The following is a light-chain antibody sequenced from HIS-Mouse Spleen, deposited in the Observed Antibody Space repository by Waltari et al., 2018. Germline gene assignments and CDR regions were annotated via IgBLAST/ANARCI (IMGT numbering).Light chain of an antibody. V-gene: IGLV3-19*01. J-gene: IGLJ2*01. CDR3: NSRDSSGNHVV. Sequence: SSELTQDPAVSVALGQTVRITCQGDSLRSYYASWYQQKPGQAPVLVIYGKNHPPSGLPDRFSGSSSGNTASWTITGAQAEDEADYYCNSRDSSGNHVVFGGGTKLTVL. CDR1: SLRSYY. CDR2: GKN.